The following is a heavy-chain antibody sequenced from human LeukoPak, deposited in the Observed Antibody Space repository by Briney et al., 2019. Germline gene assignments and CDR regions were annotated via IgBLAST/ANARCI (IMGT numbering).Heavy chain of an antibody. J-gene: IGHJ6*02. CDR3: ARGRVDTTMVYYYYYGMDV. Sequence: SETLSLTCAVYGGSFSGYYWSWIRRPPGKGLEWIGEINHSGSTNYNPSLKSRVTISVDTSKNQFSLKLSSVTAADTAVYYCARGRVDTTMVYYYYYGMDVWGQGTTVTVSS. V-gene: IGHV4-34*01. CDR1: GGSFSGYY. D-gene: IGHD5-18*01. CDR2: INHSGST.